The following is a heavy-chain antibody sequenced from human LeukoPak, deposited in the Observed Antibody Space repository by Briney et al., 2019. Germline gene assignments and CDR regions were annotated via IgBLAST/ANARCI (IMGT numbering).Heavy chain of an antibody. CDR2: IKHSGST. V-gene: IGHV4-34*01. D-gene: IGHD3-22*01. CDR1: GGSFSGYY. J-gene: IGHJ4*02. CDR3: AREGQDSSGYYSVSFDY. Sequence: SETLSLTCAVYGGSFSGYYWSWIRQPPGKGLEWIGEIKHSGSTNYNPSLKSRVTISVDTSKNQFSLKLSSVTAADTAVYYCAREGQDSSGYYSVSFDYWGQGTLVTVSS.